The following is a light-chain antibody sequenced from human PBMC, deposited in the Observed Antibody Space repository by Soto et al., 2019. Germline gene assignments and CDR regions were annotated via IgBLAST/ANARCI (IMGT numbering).Light chain of an antibody. V-gene: IGLV1-51*01. J-gene: IGLJ2*01. CDR2: DNN. Sequence: QSVLTQPPSVSAAPGQQVTISCSGSSSNIGNNYVSWYQQLPGTAPKLLIYDNNKRPSGIPDRFSGSKSGTSATLGITGLQTGDEADYYCGTWASSLSSLVFGGGTKLTVL. CDR1: SSNIGNNY. CDR3: GTWASSLSSLV.